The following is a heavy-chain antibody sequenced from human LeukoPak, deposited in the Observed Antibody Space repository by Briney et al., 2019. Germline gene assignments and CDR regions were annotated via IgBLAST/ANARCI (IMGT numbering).Heavy chain of an antibody. J-gene: IGHJ2*01. CDR3: ANLRAMTMGVGGYFDL. Sequence: DKSMRLSCAASGFTFHGYTLHWVRKAPGKGLEWVSGISYNSDTIAYADSVKGRFTISRENAKNSLYLQMNSLRAEETAIYYCANLRAMTMGVGGYFDLRGGGTLVTASS. D-gene: IGHD3-16*01. CDR1: GFTFHGYT. V-gene: IGHV3-9*01. CDR2: ISYNSDTI.